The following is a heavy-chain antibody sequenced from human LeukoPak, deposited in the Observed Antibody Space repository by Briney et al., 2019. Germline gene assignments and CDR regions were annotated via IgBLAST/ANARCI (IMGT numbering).Heavy chain of an antibody. CDR2: IYYSGSN. Sequence: SETLSLTCTVSGGSISSHYWSWIRQPPGKGLEWIGYIYYSGSNNYNPSLKSRVTISVDTSKNQFSLKLSSVTAADTAVYYCARESRSSSWYNYYYYYMDVWGKGTTVTVSS. D-gene: IGHD6-13*01. CDR3: ARESRSSSWYNYYYYYMDV. J-gene: IGHJ6*03. V-gene: IGHV4-59*11. CDR1: GGSISSHY.